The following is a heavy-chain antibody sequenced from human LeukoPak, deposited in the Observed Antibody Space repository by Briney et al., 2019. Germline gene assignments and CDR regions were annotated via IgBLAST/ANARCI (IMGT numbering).Heavy chain of an antibody. CDR1: GFTFSSYA. V-gene: IGHV3-64D*06. CDR3: VKDRWIDY. CDR2: ISSNGDST. D-gene: IGHD5-24*01. J-gene: IGHJ4*02. Sequence: GGSLRLSCSVSGFTFSSYAMHWVRQAPGKGLQYVSSISSNGDSTHYAASVKGRFTISRDNSKSTLYLQMSSLRAEDTAVYYCVKDRWIDYWGQGALVTVSS.